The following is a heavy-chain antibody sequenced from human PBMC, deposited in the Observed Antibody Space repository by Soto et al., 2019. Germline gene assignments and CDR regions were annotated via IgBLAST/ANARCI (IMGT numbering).Heavy chain of an antibody. CDR3: ARSRVVVVAATPSIFDY. D-gene: IGHD2-15*01. V-gene: IGHV4-34*01. Sequence: QVQLQQWGAGLLKPSETLSLTCAVYGGSFSGYYWSWICQPPGKGLEWIGEINHSGSTNYNPSLKSRVTISVDTSKNQFSLKLSSVTAADTAVYYCARSRVVVVAATPSIFDYWGQGTLVTVSS. CDR2: INHSGST. J-gene: IGHJ4*02. CDR1: GGSFSGYY.